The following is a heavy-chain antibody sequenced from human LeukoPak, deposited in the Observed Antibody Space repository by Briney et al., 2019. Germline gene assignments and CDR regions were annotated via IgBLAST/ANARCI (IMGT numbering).Heavy chain of an antibody. CDR3: ARDRWELLRSVDY. V-gene: IGHV3-21*01. CDR2: IGSTGAYI. J-gene: IGHJ4*02. CDR1: GFTFSSSA. D-gene: IGHD2-15*01. Sequence: PGRSLRLSCTASGFTFSSSAMHWVRQAPGKGLEWLSSIGSTGAYIFYADSVKGRFTISRDNAKNSLYLQMNSLRAEDTAVYYCARDRWELLRSVDYWGQGTLVTVSS.